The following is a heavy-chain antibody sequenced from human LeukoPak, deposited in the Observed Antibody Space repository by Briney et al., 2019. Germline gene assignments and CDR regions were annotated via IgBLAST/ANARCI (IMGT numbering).Heavy chain of an antibody. Sequence: SGPTLLNPTQPLTLTCTFSGFSLSTSGEGVGWIRQPPGKALEWLALIYWNDDQRYSPSLKSRITITKDISENQVVLTMTDMDPVDTATYYCAHRLRGAATSDWFDPWGQGTLVTVSS. CDR2: IYWNDDQ. V-gene: IGHV2-5*01. J-gene: IGHJ5*02. CDR1: GFSLSTSGEG. CDR3: AHRLRGAATSDWFDP. D-gene: IGHD2-15*01.